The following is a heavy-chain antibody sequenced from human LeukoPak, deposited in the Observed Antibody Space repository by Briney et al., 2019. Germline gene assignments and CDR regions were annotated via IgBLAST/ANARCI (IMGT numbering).Heavy chain of an antibody. J-gene: IGHJ4*02. CDR1: GFTFSSYS. D-gene: IGHD2-15*01. V-gene: IGHV3-21*01. CDR3: ARDGYCSGGSCWYYFDY. Sequence: GGFLRLSCAASGFTFSSYSMNWVRQAPGKGLEWVSSISSSSSYIYYADSVKGRFTISRDNAKNSLYLQMNSLRAEDTAVYYCARDGYCSGGSCWYYFDYWGQGTLVTVSS. CDR2: ISSSSSYI.